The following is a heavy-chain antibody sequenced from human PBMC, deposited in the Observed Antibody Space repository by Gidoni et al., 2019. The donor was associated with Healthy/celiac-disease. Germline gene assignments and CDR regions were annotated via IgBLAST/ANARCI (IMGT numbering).Heavy chain of an antibody. J-gene: IGHJ4*02. Sequence: EVQLLESGGGLVQPAGSLILPCAASGFTFSSYAMSWVRQSPGKGLEWVSAISGSGGSTSYADSVKGRFTISRDNSKNTLYLQMNSLRAEDTAVYYCAKDSAVAGPFDYWGQGTLVTVSS. CDR2: ISGSGGST. V-gene: IGHV3-23*01. D-gene: IGHD6-19*01. CDR3: AKDSAVAGPFDY. CDR1: GFTFSSYA.